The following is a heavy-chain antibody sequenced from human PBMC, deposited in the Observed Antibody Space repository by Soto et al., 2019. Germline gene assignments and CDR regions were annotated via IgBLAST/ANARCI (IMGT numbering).Heavy chain of an antibody. V-gene: IGHV3-15*07. J-gene: IGHJ5*02. Sequence: GGSLRLSCAASGSTFNNAWMNWVRQAPGKGLEWVGRIKSKTDAGTTDYVAPVKVRVTISRDDSKDTLFLQMNSLRTEQTAVYYCTTDFGAVRRSNRFAPWGQGTLVTVSS. CDR3: TTDFGAVRRSNRFAP. D-gene: IGHD6-19*01. CDR1: GSTFNNAW. CDR2: IKSKTDAGTT.